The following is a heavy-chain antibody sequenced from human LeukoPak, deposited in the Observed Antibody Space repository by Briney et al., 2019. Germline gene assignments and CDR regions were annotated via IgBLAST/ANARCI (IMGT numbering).Heavy chain of an antibody. D-gene: IGHD3-10*01. Sequence: GGSLRLSCAASGFTFSDLYMVWVGQAPGKGLEWFGRTRNKANSYNTEYAASVEGRFTISRDDSKNSLYLQMNSLKTEDTAVYYCARVGASYYGSGSYYRDPYYFDYWGQGTLVTVSS. V-gene: IGHV3-72*01. CDR1: GFTFSDLY. J-gene: IGHJ4*02. CDR2: TRNKANSYNT. CDR3: ARVGASYYGSGSYYRDPYYFDY.